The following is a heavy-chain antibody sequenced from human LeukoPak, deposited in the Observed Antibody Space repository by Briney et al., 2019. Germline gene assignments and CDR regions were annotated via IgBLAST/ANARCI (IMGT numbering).Heavy chain of an antibody. CDR1: GFTFSSYG. Sequence: GSLRLSCATSGFTFSSYGMHWVRQAPGKGLEGVAVIWYDGSNKYYADSVKGRFTISRDNSKNTLYLQMNSLRAEDTAVYYCARERTMIAEVDYWGQGTLVTVSS. CDR3: ARERTMIAEVDY. D-gene: IGHD3-22*01. CDR2: IWYDGSNK. V-gene: IGHV3-33*01. J-gene: IGHJ4*02.